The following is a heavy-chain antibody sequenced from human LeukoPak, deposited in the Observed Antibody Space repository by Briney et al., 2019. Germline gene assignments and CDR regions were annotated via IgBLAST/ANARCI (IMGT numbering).Heavy chain of an antibody. CDR3: ARDLLMNWYGSGSYIV. V-gene: IGHV3-21*01. Sequence: KAGGSLRLSCAASGFTFSSYNMNWVRQAPGKGLEWVSSISSSSKYIYYADSVKGRFTISRDNAKNSLYLQMNSLRAEDTAAYYCARDLLMNWYGSGSYIVWGQGTLVTVSS. J-gene: IGHJ4*02. CDR2: ISSSSKYI. CDR1: GFTFSSYN. D-gene: IGHD3-10*01.